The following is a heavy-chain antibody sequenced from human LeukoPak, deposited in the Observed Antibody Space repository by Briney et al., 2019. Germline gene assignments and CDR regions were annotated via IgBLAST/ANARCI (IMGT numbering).Heavy chain of an antibody. Sequence: SETLSLTCAVSGASISSDGYSWSWIRQPPGKGLGCIGYIYSSGSTYYNPSLKSRVTISVDTSNNQFSLKLSSVTAADTAVYYCARGYDFWSGLVGGWFDPWGQGTLVTVSS. CDR3: ARGYDFWSGLVGGWFDP. CDR1: GASISSDGYS. V-gene: IGHV4-30-4*07. J-gene: IGHJ5*02. CDR2: IYSSGST. D-gene: IGHD3-3*01.